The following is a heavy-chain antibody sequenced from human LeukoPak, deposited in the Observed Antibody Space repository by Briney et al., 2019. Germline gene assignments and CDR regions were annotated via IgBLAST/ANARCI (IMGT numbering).Heavy chain of an antibody. Sequence: PGGSLRLSCAASGFSFSDYWMGWVRQAPGKGLEWVSAISGSGGSTYYADSVKGRFTISRDNSKNTLYLQMNSLRAEDTAVYYCAKDSSTGWYYDYWGQGTLVTVSS. J-gene: IGHJ4*02. V-gene: IGHV3-23*01. CDR2: ISGSGGST. CDR1: GFSFSDYW. CDR3: AKDSSTGWYYDY. D-gene: IGHD6-19*01.